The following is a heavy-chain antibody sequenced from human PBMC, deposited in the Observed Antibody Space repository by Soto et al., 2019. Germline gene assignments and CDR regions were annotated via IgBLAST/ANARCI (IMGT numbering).Heavy chain of an antibody. J-gene: IGHJ4*02. Sequence: GGSLRLSCAASGFTFSSYSMNWVRQAPGKGLEWVSSISSSSSYIYYADSVKGRFTISRDNAKNSLYLQMNSLRAEDTAVYYCARDRKSYCGGDCHGHFDYWGQGTLVTVSS. V-gene: IGHV3-21*01. D-gene: IGHD2-21*01. CDR3: ARDRKSYCGGDCHGHFDY. CDR1: GFTFSSYS. CDR2: ISSSSSYI.